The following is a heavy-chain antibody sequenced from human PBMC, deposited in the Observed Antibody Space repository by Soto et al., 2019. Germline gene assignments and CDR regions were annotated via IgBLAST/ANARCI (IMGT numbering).Heavy chain of an antibody. CDR2: IYYSGST. D-gene: IGHD4-17*01. J-gene: IGHJ6*02. CDR3: ARDPYPRLRWSYGMDV. Sequence: QVQLQESGPGLVKPSETLSLTCTVSGGSVSSGSYYWSWIRQPPGKGLEWIGYIYYSGSTNYNPSLKSRVTISVDTSKNQSSLKLSSVTAADTAVYYCARDPYPRLRWSYGMDVWGQGTTVTVSS. V-gene: IGHV4-61*01. CDR1: GGSVSSGSYY.